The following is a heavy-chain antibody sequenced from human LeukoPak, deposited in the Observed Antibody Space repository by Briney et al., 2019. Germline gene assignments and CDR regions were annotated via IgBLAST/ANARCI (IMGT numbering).Heavy chain of an antibody. CDR2: AYGDGSSQ. V-gene: IGHV3-33*01. CDR3: ATGGNFYYSH. CDR1: GFPFSGYG. Sequence: TGGSLRLSCAASGFPFSGYGMHWVRQAPGKGLEWVAVAYGDGSSQYYADSVKGRFSISKDISKNILSLQMNSLRAEDTAVYSCATGGNFYYSHWGQGTLVTVSS. D-gene: IGHD4-11*01. J-gene: IGHJ1*01.